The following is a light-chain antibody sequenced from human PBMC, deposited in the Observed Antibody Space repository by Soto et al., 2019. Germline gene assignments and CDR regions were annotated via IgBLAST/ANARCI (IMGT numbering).Light chain of an antibody. V-gene: IGKV1-5*01. CDR1: QRIVVW. CDR3: QQYNSYPWT. J-gene: IGKJ1*01. CDR2: DVS. Sequence: DIQMTQSPSTLSASVGDKVNITCRARQRIVVWLAWYQQKVGKAPKLLIYDVSNLESGVPSRFSGSGFGTEFILTISSLQPDDFASYYCQQYNSYPWTFGQGTKVDIK.